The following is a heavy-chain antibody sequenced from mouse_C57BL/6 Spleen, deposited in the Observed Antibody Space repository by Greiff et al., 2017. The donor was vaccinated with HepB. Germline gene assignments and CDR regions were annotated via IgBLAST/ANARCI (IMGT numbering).Heavy chain of an antibody. CDR2: ISDGGSYT. Sequence: VQLKESGGGLVKPGGSLKLSCAASGFTFSSYAMSWVRQTPEKRLEWVATISDGGSYTYYPDNVKGRFTISRDNAKNNLYLQMSHLKSEDTAMYYCARDSMITTTFSYYFDYWGQGTTLTVSS. CDR3: ARDSMITTTFSYYFDY. D-gene: IGHD2-4*01. CDR1: GFTFSSYA. V-gene: IGHV5-4*01. J-gene: IGHJ2*01.